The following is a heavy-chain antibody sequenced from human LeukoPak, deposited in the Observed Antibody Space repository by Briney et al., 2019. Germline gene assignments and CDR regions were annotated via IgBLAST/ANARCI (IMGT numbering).Heavy chain of an antibody. CDR2: FDPEDGET. CDR3: ATTAGYSSGWYPVYYYGMDV. D-gene: IGHD6-19*01. V-gene: IGHV1-24*01. Sequence: ASVKVSCKVSGYTLTELSMHWVRQAPGKGLEWMGGFDPEDGETIYAQKFQGRVTMTEDTSTDTAYMELSSLRSEDTAVYYCATTAGYSSGWYPVYYYGMDVWGQGTTVTVSS. J-gene: IGHJ6*02. CDR1: GYTLTELS.